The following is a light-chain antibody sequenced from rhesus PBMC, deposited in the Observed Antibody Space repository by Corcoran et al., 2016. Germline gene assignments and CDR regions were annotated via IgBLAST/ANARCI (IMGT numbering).Light chain of an antibody. V-gene: IGKV1-22*01. J-gene: IGKJ3*01. CDR2: KAS. Sequence: DIQMTQSPSSLSASVGDTVTLTCRASQSISNWLDWYQQKPGKAPKLLSDKASSLKSGVPSRFSGSGSWTDFTLTISSLQPEDFATYYCLQYGSSPLTFGPGTKLDIK. CDR1: QSISNW. CDR3: LQYGSSPLT.